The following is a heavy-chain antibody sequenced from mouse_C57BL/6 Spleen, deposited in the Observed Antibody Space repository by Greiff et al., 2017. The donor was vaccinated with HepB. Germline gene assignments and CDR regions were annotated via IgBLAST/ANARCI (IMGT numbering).Heavy chain of an antibody. D-gene: IGHD2-5*01. CDR3: ARGDSNYFDY. Sequence: EVKLMESGGGLVKPGGSLKLSCAASGFTFSDYGMHWVRQAPEKGLEWVAYISSGSSTIYYADTVKGRFTISRDNAKNTQFLQMTRLRSEDTAMYYCARGDSNYFDYWGQGTTLTVSS. CDR1: GFTFSDYG. V-gene: IGHV5-17*01. CDR2: ISSGSSTI. J-gene: IGHJ2*01.